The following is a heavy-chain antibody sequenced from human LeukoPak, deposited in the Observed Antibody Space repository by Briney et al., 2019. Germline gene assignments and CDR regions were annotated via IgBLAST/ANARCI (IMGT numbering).Heavy chain of an antibody. CDR1: GGSISSYY. J-gene: IGHJ4*02. V-gene: IGHV4-4*07. CDR3: AGARYSYGKPYYFYY. Sequence: PSETLSLTCTVSGGSISSYYWSWIRQPAGKGLEWIGRIYTSGSTNYNPSLKSRVTMSVDTSKNQFSLKLSSVTAADTAVYYCAGARYSYGKPYYFYYWGQGTLVTVSS. CDR2: IYTSGST. D-gene: IGHD5-18*01.